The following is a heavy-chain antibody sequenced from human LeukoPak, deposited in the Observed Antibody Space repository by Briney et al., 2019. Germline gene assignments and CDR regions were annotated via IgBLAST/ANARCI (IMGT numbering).Heavy chain of an antibody. D-gene: IGHD3-10*01. J-gene: IGHJ5*02. CDR3: ARHVRWFGEFGWFDP. CDR1: GGSISSYY. CDR2: IYTSGST. Sequence: PSETLSLTCTVSGGSISSYYWSWIRQPPGKGLEWIGHIYTSGSTKYNPSLKSRVTTSVDTSKNQFSLRVSSVTAADTAVYYCARHVRWFGEFGWFDPWGQGTLVTVSS. V-gene: IGHV4-4*09.